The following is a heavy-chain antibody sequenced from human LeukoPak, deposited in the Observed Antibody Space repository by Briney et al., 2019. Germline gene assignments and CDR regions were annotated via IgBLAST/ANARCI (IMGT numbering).Heavy chain of an antibody. CDR2: INTDGSST. V-gene: IGHV3-74*01. CDR1: GFTFSNYW. Sequence: GGSLRLSCAASGFTFSNYWMHWVRQGPGRGLVWVSRINTDGSSTRYADSVRGRFTMSRDNAKNTLYLQMNSLRAEDTAVYYCARGVGGNEYWGQGTLVTVSS. D-gene: IGHD1-1*01. CDR3: ARGVGGNEY. J-gene: IGHJ4*02.